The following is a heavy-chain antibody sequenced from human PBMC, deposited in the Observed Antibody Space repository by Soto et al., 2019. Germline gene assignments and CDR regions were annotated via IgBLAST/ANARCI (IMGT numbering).Heavy chain of an antibody. Sequence: QVQLVESGGGVVQPGRSLRLSCAASGFTFSSYAIHWVRQAPGKGLEWVAFISYAGSNRYYADSVKGRFTISRDNSKNTLYLQMNSLRVEDTAVYFCARDNAPVAGTSLPGYWGQGTLVTVSS. CDR3: ARDNAPVAGTSLPGY. J-gene: IGHJ4*02. V-gene: IGHV3-30-3*01. CDR1: GFTFSSYA. CDR2: ISYAGSNR. D-gene: IGHD6-19*01.